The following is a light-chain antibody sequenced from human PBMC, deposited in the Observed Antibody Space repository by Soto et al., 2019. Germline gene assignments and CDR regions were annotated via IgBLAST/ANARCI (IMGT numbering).Light chain of an antibody. V-gene: IGLV2-14*01. Sequence: QSALTQPASVCGSPGQSITISCTRTSSDVGGYNYVSWYQQDPGKAPKLMIYEVSNRPSGVSNRFSGSKSGNTASLTISGLQAEDEADYYCSSYTSSSTRVFGGGTKLTVL. J-gene: IGLJ3*02. CDR2: EVS. CDR1: SSDVGGYNY. CDR3: SSYTSSSTRV.